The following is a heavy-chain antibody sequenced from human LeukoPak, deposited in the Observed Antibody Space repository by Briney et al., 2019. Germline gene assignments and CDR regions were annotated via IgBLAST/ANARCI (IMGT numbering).Heavy chain of an antibody. CDR1: GFTFSNYG. CDR3: ARGPLYGSGSYLDY. CDR2: MWYDGSKK. Sequence: GGSLRLSCAASGFTFSNYGMQWVRQAPGKGLEWVAVMWYDGSKKYYADSVKGRLTISRDDSKNTLYLQMNSLRAEDTAVYYCARGPLYGSGSYLDYWGQGSLVTVSS. D-gene: IGHD3-10*01. J-gene: IGHJ4*02. V-gene: IGHV3-33*01.